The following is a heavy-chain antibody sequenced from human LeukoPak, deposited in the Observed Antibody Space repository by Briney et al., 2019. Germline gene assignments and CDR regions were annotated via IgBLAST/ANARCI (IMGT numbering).Heavy chain of an antibody. V-gene: IGHV4-59*01. Sequence: SETLSLTCTVSGGSISSYYWNWIRQPPGKGQEWIGYIYYSGSTNYNPSLESRVTISLDTSKNQFSLKLTSVTAADTALYYCARGSRNGNEYSYQYHMDVWGKGTTVTVSS. CDR2: IYYSGST. CDR1: GGSISSYY. J-gene: IGHJ6*03. CDR3: ARGSRNGNEYSYQYHMDV. D-gene: IGHD1-1*01.